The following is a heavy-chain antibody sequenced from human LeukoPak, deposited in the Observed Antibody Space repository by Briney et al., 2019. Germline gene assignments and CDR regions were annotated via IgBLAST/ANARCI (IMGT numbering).Heavy chain of an antibody. CDR2: ITGDGSVT. D-gene: IGHD3-22*01. CDR3: VRGLGGPDS. V-gene: IGHV3-74*01. J-gene: IGHJ4*02. CDR1: GFTLSTYT. Sequence: AGSLRLSCAASGFTLSTYTMHWLRHGPGKGLVWGSRITGDGSVTTYADSVKGRFTISRHNGENMVYLQMNSLRVEDTAVYYCVRGLGGPDSWGQGALVTVSS.